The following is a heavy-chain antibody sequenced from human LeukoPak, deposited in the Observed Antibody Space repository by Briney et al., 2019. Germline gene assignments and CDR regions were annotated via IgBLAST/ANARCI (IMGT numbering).Heavy chain of an antibody. Sequence: ASVKVSCKASGYTFTSYYMHWVRQAPGQGLEWMGIINPSGGSTSYAQKFQGRVTMTRDTSTSTVYMELSSLRSEDTAVYYCARAPYYYGSGSYYMVYWGQGTLVTVSS. CDR3: ARAPYYYGSGSYYMVY. V-gene: IGHV1-46*01. J-gene: IGHJ4*02. D-gene: IGHD3-10*01. CDR1: GYTFTSYY. CDR2: INPSGGST.